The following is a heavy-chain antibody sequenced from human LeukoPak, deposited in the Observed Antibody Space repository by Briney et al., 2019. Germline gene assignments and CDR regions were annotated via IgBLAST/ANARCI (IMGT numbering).Heavy chain of an antibody. V-gene: IGHV3-48*01. CDR2: ISSSSSTI. CDR1: GFTFSSYS. CDR3: ARPSGTALVISPLDY. Sequence: PGGSLRLSCAASGFTFSSYSMNWVRQAPGKGLEWVSYISSSSSTIYYADSVKGRFTISRDNAKNSLYLQMNSLRAEDTAVYYCARPSGTALVISPLDYWGQGTLVTVSS. D-gene: IGHD5-18*01. J-gene: IGHJ4*02.